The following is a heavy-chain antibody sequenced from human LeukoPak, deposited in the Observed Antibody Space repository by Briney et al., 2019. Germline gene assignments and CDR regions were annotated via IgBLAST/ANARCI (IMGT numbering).Heavy chain of an antibody. V-gene: IGHV4-59*01. D-gene: IGHD4-11*01. Sequence: SETLYLTCTISGGSISIYYWNRIRQPPGKGLEWIEYIYDSGSTNYNPSLKSRVTISVDTSKNQFSLKLSSVTGADTAVYYCARGYSDYIWFDPWGQGTLVTASS. CDR1: GGSISIYY. J-gene: IGHJ5*02. CDR3: ARGYSDYIWFDP. CDR2: IYDSGST.